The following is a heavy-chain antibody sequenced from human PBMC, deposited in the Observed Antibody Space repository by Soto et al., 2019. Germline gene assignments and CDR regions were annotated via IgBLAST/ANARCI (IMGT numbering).Heavy chain of an antibody. CDR1: GFTFSSYS. CDR3: ARDLGRYMGDNFDY. CDR2: ISSSSSTI. Sequence: EVQLVESGGGLVQPGGSLRLSCAASGFTFSSYSMNWVRQAPGKGLEWVSYISSSSSTIYYADSVKGRFTISRDNAKNSLYLQMNSLRAEDTAVYYCARDLGRYMGDNFDYWGLGTLVTVSS. V-gene: IGHV3-48*01. J-gene: IGHJ4*02. D-gene: IGHD1-26*01.